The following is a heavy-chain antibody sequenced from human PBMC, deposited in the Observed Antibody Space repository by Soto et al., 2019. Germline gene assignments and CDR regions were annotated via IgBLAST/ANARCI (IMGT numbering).Heavy chain of an antibody. D-gene: IGHD6-13*01. V-gene: IGHV3-7*03. CDR2: MKQDGSEK. CDR1: GFTFSSSW. CDR3: ATIEAVAFHI. Sequence: GVSLRLSCVASGFTFSSSWMAWVRQTPGKGLEWVGNMKQDGSEKYYVDSVKGRFTISRDNAKNSLYLQMNSLRAEDTAVYYCATIEAVAFHIWGQGTMVTVSS. J-gene: IGHJ3*02.